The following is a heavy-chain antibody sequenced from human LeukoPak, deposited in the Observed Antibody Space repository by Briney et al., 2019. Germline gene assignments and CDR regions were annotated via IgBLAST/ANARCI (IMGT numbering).Heavy chain of an antibody. CDR1: GGSFSGYY. CDR2: INHSGST. D-gene: IGHD6-6*01. J-gene: IGHJ5*02. V-gene: IGHV4-34*01. CDR3: AKGEQLGNWFDP. Sequence: PSETLSLTCAVYGGSFSGYYWSWIRQPPGKGLEWIGEINHSGSTNYNPSLKSRVTISVDTSKNQFSLKLSSVTAADTAVYYCAKGEQLGNWFDPWGQGTLVTVSS.